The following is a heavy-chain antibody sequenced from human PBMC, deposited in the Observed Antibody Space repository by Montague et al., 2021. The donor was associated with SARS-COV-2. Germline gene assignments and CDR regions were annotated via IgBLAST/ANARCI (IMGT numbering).Heavy chain of an antibody. D-gene: IGHD1-26*01. CDR3: ARYGSGKYHADYSGSYHLDY. V-gene: IGHV4-59*01. CDR2: IYYSGST. J-gene: IGHJ4*02. Sequence: SETLSLTCTVSGGSISSYYWSWIRQPPGKGLEWIGYIYYSGSTNYNPSLKSRVTISVDTSKNQFSLKLSSVTAADTAVYCCARYGSGKYHADYSGSYHLDYWGQGTLVTVSS. CDR1: GGSISSYY.